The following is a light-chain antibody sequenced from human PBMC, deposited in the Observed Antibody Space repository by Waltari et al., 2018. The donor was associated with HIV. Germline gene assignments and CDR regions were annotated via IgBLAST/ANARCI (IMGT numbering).Light chain of an antibody. CDR1: QSVSSN. CDR3: QQYNNWPGT. V-gene: IGKV3-15*01. Sequence: EIMMTQSPATLSVSPGERVTLSCRASQSVSSNLAWYQQKPGLAPRLLIFGASNRATGIPARFSGSGSGTEFTLTISSLQSEDFAVYSCQQYNNWPGTFGPGTKLEIK. J-gene: IGKJ2*01. CDR2: GAS.